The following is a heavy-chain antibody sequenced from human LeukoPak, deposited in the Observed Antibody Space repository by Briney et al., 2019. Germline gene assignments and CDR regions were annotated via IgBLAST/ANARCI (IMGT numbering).Heavy chain of an antibody. CDR3: ARRGYSSIDYFDY. CDR1: GGSISSYY. CDR2: IYYSGST. V-gene: IGHV4-59*08. D-gene: IGHD6-13*01. J-gene: IGHJ4*02. Sequence: SETLSLTCTVSGGSISSYYWSWIRQPPGKGLEWIGYIYYSGSTNYNPSLKSRVTISVDTSKNQFSLKLSSVTAADTAVYYCARRGYSSIDYFDYWGQGTLVTASS.